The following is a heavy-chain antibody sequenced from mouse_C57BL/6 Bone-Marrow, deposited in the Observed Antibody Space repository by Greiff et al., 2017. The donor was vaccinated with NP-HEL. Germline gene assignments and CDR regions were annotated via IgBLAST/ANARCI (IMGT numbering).Heavy chain of an antibody. CDR2: INPNNGGT. CDR1: GYTFTDYY. V-gene: IGHV1-26*01. J-gene: IGHJ4*01. D-gene: IGHD2-1*01. CDR3: AREIYGNYYYYAMDY. Sequence: VQLQQSGPELVKPGASVKISCKASGYTFTDYYMNWVKQSHGKSLEWIGDINPNNGGTSYNQKFKGKATLTVDKSSSTAYMELRSLTSEDSAVYYCAREIYGNYYYYAMDYWGQGTSVTVSS.